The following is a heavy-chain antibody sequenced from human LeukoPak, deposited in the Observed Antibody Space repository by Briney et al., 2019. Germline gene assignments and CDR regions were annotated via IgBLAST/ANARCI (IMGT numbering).Heavy chain of an antibody. Sequence: PSETLSLTCTVSGGSISSYYWSWIRHPAGKGLELIGSIYTSGSTNYNPSLKSRVTMSVDTSKNQFSLKLSSVTAADTAVYYCAREGDIVVVPAATTFDYWGQGTLVTASS. D-gene: IGHD2-2*01. V-gene: IGHV4-4*07. CDR1: GGSISSYY. CDR2: IYTSGST. CDR3: AREGDIVVVPAATTFDY. J-gene: IGHJ4*02.